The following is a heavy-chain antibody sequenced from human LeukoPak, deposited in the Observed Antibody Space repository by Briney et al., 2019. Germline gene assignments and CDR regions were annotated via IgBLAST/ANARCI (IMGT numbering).Heavy chain of an antibody. D-gene: IGHD6-19*01. CDR3: AKVSRSSGLD. Sequence: GGSLRPSCAASGFTFSSYGMSWVRQAPGKGLEWVSDISSGGGSTYYADSVKGRFTISRDNSKNTLYLQMNSLRAEDTAVYYCAKVSRSSGLDWGQGTRVTVSS. J-gene: IGHJ4*02. CDR1: GFTFSSYG. V-gene: IGHV3-23*01. CDR2: ISSGGGST.